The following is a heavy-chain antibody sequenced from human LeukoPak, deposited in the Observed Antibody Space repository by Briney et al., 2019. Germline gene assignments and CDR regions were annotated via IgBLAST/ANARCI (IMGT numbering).Heavy chain of an antibody. Sequence: SETLSLTCTVSGGSISSYYWSWIRQPPGKGREWVGYIYTSGSTNYNPSLKSRVTISVDTSKTQFSLKLSSVTAADTAVYYCARLRYSSSYNWFDPWGQGTLVTVSS. V-gene: IGHV4-4*09. CDR1: GGSISSYY. J-gene: IGHJ5*02. CDR3: ARLRYSSSYNWFDP. D-gene: IGHD6-13*01. CDR2: IYTSGST.